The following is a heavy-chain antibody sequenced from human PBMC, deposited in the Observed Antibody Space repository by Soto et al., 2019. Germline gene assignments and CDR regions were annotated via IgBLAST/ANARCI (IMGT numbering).Heavy chain of an antibody. CDR1: GFTSSNYW. D-gene: IGHD6-19*01. V-gene: IGHV3-7*01. J-gene: IGHJ2*01. CDR2: IKEAGGEK. Sequence: EVQLVESGGGLVQVGGSLRLSCAASGFTSSNYWMSWVRQAPGKGLEWVANIKEAGGEKYYVDSVKGRFTISRDKAKNSLYLQMNSLRAEDTAVYYCASYLCVSGIWIGYFDLWGSGTLVTVSS. CDR3: ASYLCVSGIWIGYFDL.